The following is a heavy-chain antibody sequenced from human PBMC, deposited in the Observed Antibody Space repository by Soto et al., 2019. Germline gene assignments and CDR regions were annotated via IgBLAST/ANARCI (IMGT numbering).Heavy chain of an antibody. Sequence: LGESLKISCKGSGYSFTGYWISWVRQMPGKGLEWMGRIDPSDSYTNYSPSFQGHVTISADKSISTAYLQWSSLKASDTAMYYCARADIVVVPAADPPQIYYYGMDVWGQGTTVTVSS. CDR3: ARADIVVVPAADPPQIYYYGMDV. CDR1: GYSFTGYW. CDR2: IDPSDSYT. V-gene: IGHV5-10-1*01. J-gene: IGHJ6*02. D-gene: IGHD2-2*01.